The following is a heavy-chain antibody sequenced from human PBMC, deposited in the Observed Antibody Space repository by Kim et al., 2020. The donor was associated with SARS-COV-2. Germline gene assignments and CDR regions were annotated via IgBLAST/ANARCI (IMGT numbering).Heavy chain of an antibody. Sequence: GGSLRLSCAASGFTFNYYIMNWVRQAPGKGLEGVASISGSSTYIYYADSVKGRFSISRDNAENSLYLQMSSLRAEDTAGYYCTRDLEGGCGGDCTDFDY. D-gene: IGHD2-21*01. V-gene: IGHV3-21*01. CDR2: ISGSSTYI. CDR1: GFTFNYYI. CDR3: TRDLEGGCGGDCTDFDY. J-gene: IGHJ4*01.